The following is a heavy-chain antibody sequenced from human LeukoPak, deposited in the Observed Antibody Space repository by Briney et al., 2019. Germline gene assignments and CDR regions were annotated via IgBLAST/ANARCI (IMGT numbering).Heavy chain of an antibody. Sequence: SETLSLTCTVSGGSMSNHYWSWIRQPPGKGLEWIAYIHYTGDTSYNPSLTSRASISVDTSKNQLSLKLTSVTAADTAVYYCARDPLDSPYYFDYWGQGTLVTVSS. CDR3: ARDPLDSPYYFDY. V-gene: IGHV4-59*11. J-gene: IGHJ4*02. D-gene: IGHD2-21*01. CDR1: GGSMSNHY. CDR2: IHYTGDT.